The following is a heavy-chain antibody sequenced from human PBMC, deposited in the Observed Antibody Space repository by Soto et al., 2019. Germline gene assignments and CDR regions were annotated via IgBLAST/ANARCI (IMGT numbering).Heavy chain of an antibody. CDR2: IYPGDSDT. J-gene: IGHJ4*02. Sequence: RNTSGKGSGYSFTSYWSGWGRQTPGKGMEWMGIIYPGDSDTRYSPSFQGQVTISADKSISTAYLQWSSLQASDTAMYYCARLEDSSGYYSFDYWGQGILVTVSS. D-gene: IGHD3-22*01. V-gene: IGHV5-51*01. CDR1: GYSFTSYW. CDR3: ARLEDSSGYYSFDY.